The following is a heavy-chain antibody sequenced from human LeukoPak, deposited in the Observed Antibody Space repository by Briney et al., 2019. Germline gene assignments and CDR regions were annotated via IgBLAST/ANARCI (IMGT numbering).Heavy chain of an antibody. J-gene: IGHJ3*02. CDR2: MNPNSGNT. Sequence: GASVKVSCKASGYTFTSYDINWVRQATGQGLEWMGWMNPNSGNTGYAQKFQGRVTITRNTSISTAYMELSSLRSEDTAVYYCAHSGSYRDAFDIWGQGTMVTVSS. CDR1: GYTFTSYD. CDR3: AHSGSYRDAFDI. V-gene: IGHV1-8*03. D-gene: IGHD1-26*01.